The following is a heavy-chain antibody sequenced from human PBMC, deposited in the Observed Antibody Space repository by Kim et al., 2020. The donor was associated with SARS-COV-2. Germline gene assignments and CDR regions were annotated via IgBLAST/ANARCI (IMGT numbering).Heavy chain of an antibody. CDR3: LSQPRAAAGS. Sequence: ASVKVSCKASGYTFTGYFIHWVRQAPGQGLEWMGWINPNSGDRNYAQSFQGRVTMTRDTSITMTSDTPINTVYMEMSRLKSDDTAVSYCLSQPRAAAGSW. CDR1: GYTFTGYF. CDR2: INPNSGDR. V-gene: IGHV1-2*02. J-gene: IGHJ5*01. D-gene: IGHD6-13*01.